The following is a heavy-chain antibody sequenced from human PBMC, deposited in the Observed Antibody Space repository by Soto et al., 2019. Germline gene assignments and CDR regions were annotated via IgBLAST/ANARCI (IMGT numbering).Heavy chain of an antibody. D-gene: IGHD2-8*01. Sequence: GGSLRLSCAASGFTFSSYGMHWVRQAPGKGLEWVAVISYDGSNKHFADSVKGRFTISRDNSRNTLFLQLNSLRAEDTAVYYCAKDYCTDGVCYIDSWGQGTLVTVSS. CDR1: GFTFSSYG. CDR2: ISYDGSNK. J-gene: IGHJ4*02. CDR3: AKDYCTDGVCYIDS. V-gene: IGHV3-30*18.